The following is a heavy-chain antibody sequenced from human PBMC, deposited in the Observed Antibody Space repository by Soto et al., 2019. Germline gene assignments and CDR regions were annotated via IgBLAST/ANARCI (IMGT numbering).Heavy chain of an antibody. CDR3: ASAYSSSSGAFDI. CDR2: TSSSSSYI. J-gene: IGHJ3*02. D-gene: IGHD6-6*01. CDR1: GFTFSSYS. V-gene: IGHV3-21*01. Sequence: GGSLRLSCAASGFTFSSYSMNWVRQAPGKGLEWVSSTSSSSSYIYYADSVKGRFTISRDNAKNSLYLQMNSLRAEDTAVYYCASAYSSSSGAFDIWGQGTMVTVSS.